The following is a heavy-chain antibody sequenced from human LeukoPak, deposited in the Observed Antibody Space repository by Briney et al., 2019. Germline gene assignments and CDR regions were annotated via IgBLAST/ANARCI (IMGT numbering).Heavy chain of an antibody. D-gene: IGHD5-12*01. CDR3: AKRSGYEPGDEWFDP. V-gene: IGHV3-23*01. Sequence: GESLRLCCAASGFTVRSYAMSWVRQAPGKGLEWVSAISGSGGSTYYADSVKGRFTISRDNSKNTLYLQMNSLRAEDTAVYYCAKRSGYEPGDEWFDPWGQGTLVTVSS. CDR2: ISGSGGST. J-gene: IGHJ5*02. CDR1: GFTVRSYA.